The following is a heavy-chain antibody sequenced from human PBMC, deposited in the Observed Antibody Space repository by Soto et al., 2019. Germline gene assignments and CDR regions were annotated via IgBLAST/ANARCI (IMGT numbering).Heavy chain of an antibody. D-gene: IGHD6-19*01. Sequence: GGSLRLSCAASGFTFSSCAMSWVRQAPAKGLEWVSAISGSGGSTYYADSVKGRFTISRDNSKNTLYLQMNSLRAEDTAVYYCAKDLRIAVAGHLGIFDYWGKGTPGTVSS. CDR3: AKDLRIAVAGHLGIFDY. V-gene: IGHV3-23*01. CDR1: GFTFSSCA. J-gene: IGHJ4*02. CDR2: ISGSGGST.